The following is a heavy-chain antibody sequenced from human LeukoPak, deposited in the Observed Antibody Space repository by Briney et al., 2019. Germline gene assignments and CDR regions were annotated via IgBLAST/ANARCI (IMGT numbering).Heavy chain of an antibody. V-gene: IGHV3-23*01. CDR1: GFTFSSYA. D-gene: IGHD3-9*01. CDR3: AKAYYDILTGYYAPDAFDI. Sequence: GGSLRLSCAASGFTFSSYAMSWVRQAPGKGLEWVSAISGSGGSTYYADSVKGRFTISRDNSKNTLYLQMNRLRAEDTAVYYCAKAYYDILTGYYAPDAFDIWGQGTMVTVSS. CDR2: ISGSGGST. J-gene: IGHJ3*02.